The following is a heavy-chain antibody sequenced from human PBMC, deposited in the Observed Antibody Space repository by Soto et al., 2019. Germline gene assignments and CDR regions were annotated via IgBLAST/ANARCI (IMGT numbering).Heavy chain of an antibody. CDR1: GFTFSSYG. CDR2: IWYDGSNK. D-gene: IGHD1-26*01. CDR3: AREALGEQKLDY. Sequence: GGSLRLSCAASGFTFSSYGMHWVRQAPGKGLEWVAVIWYDGSNKYYADSVKGRFTISRDNSKNTLYLQMNSLRAEDTAVYYCAREALGEQKLDYWGQGTLVTVSS. J-gene: IGHJ4*02. V-gene: IGHV3-33*01.